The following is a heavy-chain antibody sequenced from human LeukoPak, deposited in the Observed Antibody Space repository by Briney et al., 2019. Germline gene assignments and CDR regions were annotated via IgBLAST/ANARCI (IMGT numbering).Heavy chain of an antibody. CDR3: VRVGDYDY. CDR2: ISAYNGYT. CDR1: GYTFTSYG. Sequence: ASVKVSCKASGYTFTSYGISWVRQAPGQGLEWMGWISAYNGYTNYAQNFQGRVTMTTDASTSTAYMELRSLRSDDTAVYYCVRVGDYDYWGQGTLVTVSS. V-gene: IGHV1-18*01. J-gene: IGHJ4*02. D-gene: IGHD4-17*01.